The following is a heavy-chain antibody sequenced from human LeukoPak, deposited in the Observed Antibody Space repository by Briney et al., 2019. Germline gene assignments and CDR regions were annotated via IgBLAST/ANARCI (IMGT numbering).Heavy chain of an antibody. D-gene: IGHD6-13*01. CDR2: ISYDGGNK. Sequence: GGSLRLSCAASGFTFSSYGMHWVRRAPGKGLEWVAVISYDGGNKYYADSVKGRFTIPRDNSKNTLYLQMNSLRAEDTAVYYCAKDISSSWYYYGMDVWGQGTTVTVSS. CDR3: AKDISSSWYYYGMDV. CDR1: GFTFSSYG. J-gene: IGHJ6*02. V-gene: IGHV3-30*18.